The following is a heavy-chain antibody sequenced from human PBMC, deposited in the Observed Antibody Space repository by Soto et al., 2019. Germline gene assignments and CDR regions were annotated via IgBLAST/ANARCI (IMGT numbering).Heavy chain of an antibody. J-gene: IGHJ4*02. CDR2: VYYTGNT. D-gene: IGHD3-10*01. V-gene: IGHV4-59*08. Sequence: PSETLSLTCTVSGGSISSYYWSWIRQAPGKGLEWIGCVYYTGNTNYNPSLKSRVTMSLDTSKNQFSLKLSSVTAADTAVYYCARHNYGSGSTYFDYWGQGTLVTVSS. CDR3: ARHNYGSGSTYFDY. CDR1: GGSISSYY.